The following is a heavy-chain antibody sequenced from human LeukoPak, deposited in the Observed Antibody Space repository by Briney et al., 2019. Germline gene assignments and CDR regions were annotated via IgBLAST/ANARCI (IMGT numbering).Heavy chain of an antibody. J-gene: IGHJ3*02. D-gene: IGHD3-22*01. CDR2: IYYSGST. Sequence: SETLSLTCAVYGGSFSGYYWGWIRQPPGKGLEWIGSIYYSGSTYYNPSLKSRVTISVDTSKNQFSLKLSSVTAADTAVYYCARHEVTMIVVVITGAFDIWGQGTMVTVSS. V-gene: IGHV4-39*01. CDR1: GGSFSGYY. CDR3: ARHEVTMIVVVITGAFDI.